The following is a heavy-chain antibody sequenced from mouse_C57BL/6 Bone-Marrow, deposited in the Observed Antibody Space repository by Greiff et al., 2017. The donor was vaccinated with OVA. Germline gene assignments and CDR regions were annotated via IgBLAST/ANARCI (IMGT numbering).Heavy chain of an antibody. CDR2: ISNLAYSI. V-gene: IGHV5-15*01. CDR1: GFTFSDYG. CDR3: ARGRLGRGWYFDV. Sequence: EVQGVESGGGLVQPGGSLKLSCAASGFTFSDYGMAWVRQAPRKGPEWVAFISNLAYSIYYADTVTGRFTISRENAKNTLYLEMSSLRSEDTAMYYCARGRLGRGWYFDVWGTGTTVTVSS. D-gene: IGHD4-1*01. J-gene: IGHJ1*03.